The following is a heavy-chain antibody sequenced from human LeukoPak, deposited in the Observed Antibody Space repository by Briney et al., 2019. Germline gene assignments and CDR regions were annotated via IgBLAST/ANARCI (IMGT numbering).Heavy chain of an antibody. CDR3: ARDSTVVVPAAIDYYYYYMDV. D-gene: IGHD2-2*01. CDR1: GFTFDDYG. CDR2: INWNGGST. J-gene: IGHJ6*03. V-gene: IGHV3-20*04. Sequence: PGGSLRLSCAASGFTFDDYGMSWVRLAPGKGLEWVSGINWNGGSTGYADSVKGRFTISRGNAKNSLYLQMNSLRAEDTALYYCARDSTVVVPAAIDYYYYYMDVWGKGTTVTVSS.